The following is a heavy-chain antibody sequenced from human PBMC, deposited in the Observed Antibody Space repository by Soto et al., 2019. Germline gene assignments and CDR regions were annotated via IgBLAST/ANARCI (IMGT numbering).Heavy chain of an antibody. V-gene: IGHV1-46*01. CDR3: ALSLVTTIKYYYYYGMDV. Sequence: ASVKGYCKASGYTFTSYYMHWVRQDPGQGLEWMGIINPSGGNTKYSQKFQGRVTITRDTSASTAYMELSSLRSEDTAVYYCALSLVTTIKYYYYYGMDVWGQGTTVTVSS. D-gene: IGHD3-9*01. CDR1: GYTFTSYY. CDR2: INPSGGNT. J-gene: IGHJ6*02.